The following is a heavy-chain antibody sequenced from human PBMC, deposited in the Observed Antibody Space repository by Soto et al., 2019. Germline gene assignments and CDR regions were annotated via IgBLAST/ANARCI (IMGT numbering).Heavy chain of an antibody. CDR2: IHYSGAT. D-gene: IGHD1-1*01. CDR1: GASISSYY. V-gene: IGHV4-59*01. Sequence: SETLSLTCTVSGASISSYYWNWIRQSPGMRLEWIGYIHYSGATKYNPSLKSRVTLSVDTSKNQFSLKVTSVTAADTAVYYCVRLHGGGYVYNHLDSWGQGTLVTVSS. CDR3: VRLHGGGYVYNHLDS. J-gene: IGHJ4*02.